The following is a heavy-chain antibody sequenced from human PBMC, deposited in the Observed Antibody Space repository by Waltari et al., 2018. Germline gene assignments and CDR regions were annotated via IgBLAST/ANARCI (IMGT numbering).Heavy chain of an antibody. D-gene: IGHD2-2*01. CDR2: INHSGST. V-gene: IGHV4-34*01. Sequence: QVQLQQWGAGLLKPSETLSLTCAVYGGSFSGYYWSWIRQPPGKGLEWIGEINHSGSTTHNPSLKSRVTISVDTSKNQFSLKLSSVTAADTAVYYCARELIVVVPAALSRALQAFDIWGQGTMVTVSS. CDR3: ARELIVVVPAALSRALQAFDI. CDR1: GGSFSGYY. J-gene: IGHJ3*02.